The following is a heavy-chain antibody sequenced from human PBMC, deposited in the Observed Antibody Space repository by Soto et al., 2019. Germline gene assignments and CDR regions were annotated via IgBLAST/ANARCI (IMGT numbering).Heavy chain of an antibody. Sequence: LSLTCTGSGGPVSGGSYYWGWIRQPPGKGLEWIGYIYYSGSTNYNPSLKSRVTISVDTSKNQFSLKLSAVTAADTAVYYCARGGLLTVVTAPSAYSGISRPPKAMDVWGPGTIVTVS. CDR3: ARGGLLTVVTAPSAYSGISRPPKAMDV. D-gene: IGHD2-21*02. J-gene: IGHJ6*02. V-gene: IGHV4-61*01. CDR1: GGPVSGGSYY. CDR2: IYYSGST.